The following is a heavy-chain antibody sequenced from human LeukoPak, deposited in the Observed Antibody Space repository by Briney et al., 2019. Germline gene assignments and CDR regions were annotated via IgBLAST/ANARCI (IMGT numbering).Heavy chain of an antibody. CDR1: GFTFSSYA. J-gene: IGHJ2*01. CDR2: ISYDGSNK. V-gene: IGHV3-30-3*01. CDR3: AGDRGVRGVINWYFDL. Sequence: GGSLRLSCAASGFTFSSYAMHWVRQAPGKGLEWVAVISYDGSNKYYADSVKGRFTISRDNSKNTLYLQMNSLRAEDTAVYYCAGDRGVRGVINWYFDLWGRGTLVTVSS. D-gene: IGHD3-10*01.